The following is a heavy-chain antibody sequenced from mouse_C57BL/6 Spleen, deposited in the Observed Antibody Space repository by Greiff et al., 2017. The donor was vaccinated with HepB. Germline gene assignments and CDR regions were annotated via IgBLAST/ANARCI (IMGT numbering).Heavy chain of an antibody. CDR3: ARYGSSEAWFAY. D-gene: IGHD1-1*01. J-gene: IGHJ3*01. CDR1: GYSFTSYY. CDR2: IYPGSGNT. V-gene: IGHV1-66*01. Sequence: QVQLQHSGPELVKPGASVKISCKASGYSFTSYYIHWVKQRPGQGLEWIGWIYPGSGNTKYNEKFKGKATLTADTSSSTAYMQLSSLTSEDSAVYYCARYGSSEAWFAYWGQGTLVTVSA.